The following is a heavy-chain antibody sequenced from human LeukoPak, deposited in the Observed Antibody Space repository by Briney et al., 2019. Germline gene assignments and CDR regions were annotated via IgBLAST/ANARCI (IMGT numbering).Heavy chain of an antibody. CDR2: IKSKTDGGTT. Sequence: PSETLSLTCSVSGASICSHYWCWIRQPPGKGREWVGRIKSKTDGGTTDYAAPVKGRFTISRDDSKNTLYLQMNSLKTEDTAVYYCLVYAIDLGYWGQGTLVTVSS. J-gene: IGHJ4*02. CDR3: LVYAIDLGY. CDR1: GASICSHY. D-gene: IGHD2-8*01. V-gene: IGHV3-15*01.